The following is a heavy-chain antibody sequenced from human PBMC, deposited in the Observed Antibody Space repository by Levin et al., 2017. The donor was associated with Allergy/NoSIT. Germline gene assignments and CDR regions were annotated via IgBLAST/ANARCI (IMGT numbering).Heavy chain of an antibody. D-gene: IGHD3-22*01. V-gene: IGHV3-15*01. CDR2: IKSKTDGGTT. J-gene: IGHJ4*02. CDR3: ATVARDYYYSDY. CDR1: GFTFNNAW. Sequence: GESLKISCAASGFTFNNAWMSWVRQAPGRGLEWVGRIKSKTDGGTTEYAAPVKGRFTISRDDSKTTLYLQMNSLETEDTAVYYCATVARDYYYSDYWGQGTLVTVSS.